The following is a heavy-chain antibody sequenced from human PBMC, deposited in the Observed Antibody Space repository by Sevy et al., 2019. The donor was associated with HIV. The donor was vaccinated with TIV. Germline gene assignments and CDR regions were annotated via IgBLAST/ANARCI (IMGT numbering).Heavy chain of an antibody. D-gene: IGHD2-2*01. CDR3: ARDEGYCSSTSCSKWFDP. Sequence: GGSLRLSCAASGFTFSSYGKHWVRQAPGKGLEWVAVIWYDGSNKYYADSVKGRFTISRDNSKNTLYLQMNSLRAEDTAVYYCARDEGYCSSTSCSKWFDPWGQGTLVTVSS. J-gene: IGHJ5*02. CDR1: GFTFSSYG. CDR2: IWYDGSNK. V-gene: IGHV3-33*01.